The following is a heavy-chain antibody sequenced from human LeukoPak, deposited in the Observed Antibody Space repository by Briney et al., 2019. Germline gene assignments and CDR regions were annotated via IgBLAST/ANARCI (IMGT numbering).Heavy chain of an antibody. Sequence: GGSLRLSCAASGFIVSSSYMSWVRQAPGKGLEWVSVIYTGGSTYSADSVKGRFTISRHNPKNTLYLQMNSLRAEDTAVYYCATSGLNCYYYGMDVWGQGTTVTVAS. V-gene: IGHV3-53*04. D-gene: IGHD6-25*01. CDR1: GFIVSSSY. J-gene: IGHJ6*02. CDR3: ATSGLNCYYYGMDV. CDR2: IYTGGST.